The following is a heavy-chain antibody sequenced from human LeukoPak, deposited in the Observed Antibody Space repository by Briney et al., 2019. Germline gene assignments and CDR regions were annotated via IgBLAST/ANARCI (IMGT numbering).Heavy chain of an antibody. Sequence: PGGSLRLSCAASGFTFSSYEMNWVRQAPGKGLEWISYISASGTITHYADSVKGRFTISRDNSKKTLYLQMNSLRAEDTAVYYCARGGSYLSAFDIWGQGTMVTVSS. CDR1: GFTFSSYE. CDR2: ISASGTIT. V-gene: IGHV3-48*03. J-gene: IGHJ3*02. CDR3: ARGGSYLSAFDI. D-gene: IGHD1-26*01.